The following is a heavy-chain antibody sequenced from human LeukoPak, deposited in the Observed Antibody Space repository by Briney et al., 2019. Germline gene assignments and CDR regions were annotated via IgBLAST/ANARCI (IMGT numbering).Heavy chain of an antibody. D-gene: IGHD3-10*01. J-gene: IGHJ4*02. CDR2: ISSSGSTI. Sequence: GGSLRLSCAASGFTFSSYEMNWVRQAPGKGLEWVSYISSSGSTIYYADSVKGRFSISRDNAKNSLYLQMNSLRAEDTAVYYCARDYYYGSGRPPLPLDYWGQGTLVTVSS. CDR3: ARDYYYGSGRPPLPLDY. V-gene: IGHV3-48*03. CDR1: GFTFSSYE.